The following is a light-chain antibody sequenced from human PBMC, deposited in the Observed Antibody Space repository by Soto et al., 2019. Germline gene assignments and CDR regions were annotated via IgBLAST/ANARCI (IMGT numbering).Light chain of an antibody. CDR1: QNVDSSF. J-gene: IGKJ2*01. V-gene: IGKV3-20*01. CDR2: GAY. CDR3: QQYGTSPRT. Sequence: EIVLTPSAGTLSLSPGERATLSCRASQNVDSSFVAWYQKKPGQPPRLLIYGAYNRPTGIPDRFTGSGSGTDFTLTISRLQPEDFAVYYCQQYGTSPRTFGQGTKVDIK.